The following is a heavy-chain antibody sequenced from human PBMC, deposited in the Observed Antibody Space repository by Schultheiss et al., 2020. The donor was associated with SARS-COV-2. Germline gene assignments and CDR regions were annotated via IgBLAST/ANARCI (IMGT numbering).Heavy chain of an antibody. CDR1: GGSISSYY. V-gene: IGHV4-34*01. CDR2: INHSGST. D-gene: IGHD1-26*01. CDR3: ARGIQWELPGYYYYYMDV. J-gene: IGHJ6*03. Sequence: SETLSLTCTVSGGSISSYYWSWIRQPPGKGLEWIGEINHSGSTNYNPSLKSRVTISVDTSKNQFSLKLSSVTAADTAVYYCARGIQWELPGYYYYYMDVWGKGTTVTVSS.